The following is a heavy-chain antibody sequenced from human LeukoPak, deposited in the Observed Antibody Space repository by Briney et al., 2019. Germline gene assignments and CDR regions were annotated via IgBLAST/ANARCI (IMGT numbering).Heavy chain of an antibody. D-gene: IGHD3-22*01. CDR3: ARKGPYDSSGYSSAFDI. CDR1: GFTFRSYA. V-gene: IGHV3-74*01. J-gene: IGHJ3*02. CDR2: INSDGSST. Sequence: GGSLRLSCAASGFTFRSYALSWVRQAPGKGLVWVSRINSDGSSTSYADSVKGRFTISRDNAKNTLYLQMNSLRAEDTAVYYCARKGPYDSSGYSSAFDIWGQGTMVTVSS.